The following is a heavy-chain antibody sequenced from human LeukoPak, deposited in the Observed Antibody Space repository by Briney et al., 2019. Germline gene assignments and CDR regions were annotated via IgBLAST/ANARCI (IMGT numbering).Heavy chain of an antibody. CDR3: AREAFWSGYYSPFFDY. Sequence: PGGSLRLSCAASGFTFSSYEMNWVRQAPGKGLEWVSYISSSGSTIYYADSVKGRFTISRDNAKNSLYLQMNSLRAEDTAVYYCAREAFWSGYYSPFFDYWGQGTLVTVSS. V-gene: IGHV3-48*03. J-gene: IGHJ4*02. CDR1: GFTFSSYE. CDR2: ISSSGSTI. D-gene: IGHD3-3*01.